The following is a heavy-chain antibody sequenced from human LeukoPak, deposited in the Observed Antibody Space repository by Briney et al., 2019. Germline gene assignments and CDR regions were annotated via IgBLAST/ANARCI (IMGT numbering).Heavy chain of an antibody. V-gene: IGHV4-34*01. CDR1: GGSFSGYY. CDR2: INHSGST. CDR3: ARTHCSGGSCYSANYYYYMDV. Sequence: SETLSLTCAVYGGSFSGYYWSWIRQPPGKRLEWIGEINHSGSTNYNPSLKSRVTISVDTSKNQFSLKLSSVTAADTAVYYCARTHCSGGSCYSANYYYYMDVWGKGTTVTVSS. J-gene: IGHJ6*03. D-gene: IGHD2-15*01.